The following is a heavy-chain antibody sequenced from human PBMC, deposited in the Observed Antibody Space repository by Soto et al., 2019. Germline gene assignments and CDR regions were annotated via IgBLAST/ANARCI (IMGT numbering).Heavy chain of an antibody. CDR1: GGSITSNNW. J-gene: IGHJ4*02. CDR2: IYYSGNT. D-gene: IGHD6-13*01. V-gene: IGHV4-4*02. Sequence: QVQLQESGPGLVKPSGTLSLTCAVSGGSITSNNWWSWVRQPPGKGLEWIGEIYYSGNTNYNPSLRGPVSMSVDKSQNQFSLWLTSGTAADTAVYYCARGFGHTSSWYFDLWGQGILITVSS. CDR3: ARGFGHTSSWYFDL.